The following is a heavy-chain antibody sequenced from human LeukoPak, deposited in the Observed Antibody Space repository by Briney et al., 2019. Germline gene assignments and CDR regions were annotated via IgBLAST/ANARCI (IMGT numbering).Heavy chain of an antibody. CDR1: GYTFTGYY. J-gene: IGHJ4*02. CDR3: ARGPHWDPHFDY. D-gene: IGHD7-27*01. V-gene: IGHV1-2*02. Sequence: GASVKVSCKASGYTFTGYYIHWVRQAPGQGLKWMGWINPNSGGTNYAQKFQGRVTMTRDTSIDTAYMELSRLRSDDTAVYYCARGPHWDPHFDYWGQGTLVTVSS. CDR2: INPNSGGT.